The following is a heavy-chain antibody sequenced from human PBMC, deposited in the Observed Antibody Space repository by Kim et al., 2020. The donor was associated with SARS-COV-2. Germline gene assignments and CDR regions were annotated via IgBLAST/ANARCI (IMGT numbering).Heavy chain of an antibody. Sequence: SETLSLTCTVSGGSISSSSYYWGWIRQPPGKGLEWIGSIYYSGSTYYNPSLKSRVTISVDTSKNQFSLKLSSVTAADTAVYYCARHLLVYVWGSYQFYY. J-gene: IGHJ6*01. CDR1: GGSISSSSYY. CDR2: IYYSGST. V-gene: IGHV4-39*01. CDR3: ARHLLVYVWGSYQFYY. D-gene: IGHD3-16*02.